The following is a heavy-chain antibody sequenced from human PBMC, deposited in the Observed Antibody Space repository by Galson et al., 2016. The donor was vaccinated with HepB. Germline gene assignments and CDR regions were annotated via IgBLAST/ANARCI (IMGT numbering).Heavy chain of an antibody. J-gene: IGHJ6*02. CDR3: AREDSDSRVGYHGRDV. CDR2: INGGNGNT. CDR1: GYRLSNFA. V-gene: IGHV1-3*01. Sequence: SVKVSCKASGYRLSNFAMHWVRQAPGQSLEWMGWINGGNGNTKYSQKFQARVTITRDTSANTAYMELSSLKYEDTAVYYCAREDSDSRVGYHGRDVWGQGTTVTVSS. D-gene: IGHD1-26*01.